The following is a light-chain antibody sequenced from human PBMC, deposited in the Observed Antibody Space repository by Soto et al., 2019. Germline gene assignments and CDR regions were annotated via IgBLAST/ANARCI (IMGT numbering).Light chain of an antibody. V-gene: IGLV2-14*01. J-gene: IGLJ1*01. CDR2: EVF. Sequence: QSALTQPPSASGSPGQSVTISCTGTNSDLGAYGYVSWYQQHPGKAPRLLIYEVFNRPSGVSDRFSGSKSANTASLTISGLQAEDEADYYCSSYTTSSARVFGPGNKVTVL. CDR3: SSYTTSSARV. CDR1: NSDLGAYGY.